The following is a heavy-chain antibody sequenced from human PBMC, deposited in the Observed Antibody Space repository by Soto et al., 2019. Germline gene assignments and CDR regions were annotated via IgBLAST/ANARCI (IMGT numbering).Heavy chain of an antibody. CDR1: GFTFSSYA. CDR3: VKDRHEGGASPSPFDY. J-gene: IGHJ4*02. CDR2: ISSNGGST. Sequence: GGSLRLSCSASGFTFSSYAMHWVRQAPGKGLEYVSAISSNGGSTYYADSVKGRFTISRDNSKNTLYLQMSSLRAEDTAVYYCVKDRHEGGASPSPFDYWGQGTLVTVSS. D-gene: IGHD1-26*01. V-gene: IGHV3-64D*08.